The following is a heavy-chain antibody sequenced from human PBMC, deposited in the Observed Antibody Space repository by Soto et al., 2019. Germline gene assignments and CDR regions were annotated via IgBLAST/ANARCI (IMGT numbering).Heavy chain of an antibody. CDR2: IYYSGST. Sequence: PSETLSLTCTVSGCSISSGDYYWSWIRQPPGKGLEWIGYIYYSGSTYYNPSHKSRVTISVDTSKNQFSLKLSSVTAADTAVYYCASSTVRGASAQYDYWGQGTLVTVSS. CDR3: ASSTVRGASAQYDY. D-gene: IGHD3-10*01. V-gene: IGHV4-30-4*01. CDR1: GCSISSGDYY. J-gene: IGHJ4*02.